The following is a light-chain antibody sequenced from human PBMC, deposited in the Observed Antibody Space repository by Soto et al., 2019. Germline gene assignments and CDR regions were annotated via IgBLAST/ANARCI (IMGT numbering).Light chain of an antibody. CDR3: HVWDIDSDHSAV. J-gene: IGLJ3*02. CDR2: DIT. Sequence: SYELTQPPSVSVAPGQSARFTCGGANVGRKAVHWYQQKPGQAPLLVVYDITDRSSGIPERFSGSNSGNTATLTISRVEAGDEADYYCHVWDIDSDHSAVFGGGTKLTVL. V-gene: IGLV3-21*02. CDR1: NVGRKA.